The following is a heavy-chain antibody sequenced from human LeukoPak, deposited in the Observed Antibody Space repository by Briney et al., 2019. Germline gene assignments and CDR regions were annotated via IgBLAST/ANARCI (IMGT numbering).Heavy chain of an antibody. Sequence: SVKVSCKASGGTFSSYAISWVRQAPGQGLEWMGRIIPILGIANYAQKFQGRVTITADKSTSTAYMELSSLRSEDTAVYFCARDHDAVGTTIDHWGQGTLVTVSS. CDR2: IIPILGIA. V-gene: IGHV1-69*04. J-gene: IGHJ4*02. D-gene: IGHD1-14*01. CDR3: ARDHDAVGTTIDH. CDR1: GGTFSSYA.